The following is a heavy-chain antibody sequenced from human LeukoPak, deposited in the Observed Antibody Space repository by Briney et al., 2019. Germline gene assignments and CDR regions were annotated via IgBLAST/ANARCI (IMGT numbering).Heavy chain of an antibody. CDR2: IIPIFGTA. CDR1: GGTFSSYA. J-gene: IGHJ5*02. CDR3: AMSIAARVFNWFDP. Sequence: GASVKVSCKASGGTFSSYAISWVRQAPGQGLEWMGGIIPIFGTANYAQKFQGRVTITTDESTSTAYMELSSLRSEDTAVYYCAMSIAARVFNWFDPWGQGTLVTVSS. D-gene: IGHD6-6*01. V-gene: IGHV1-69*05.